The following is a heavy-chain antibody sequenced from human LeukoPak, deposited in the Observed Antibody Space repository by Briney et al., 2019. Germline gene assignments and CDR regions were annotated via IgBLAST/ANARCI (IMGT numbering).Heavy chain of an antibody. V-gene: IGHV3-64*01. Sequence: PGGSLRLSCAASGFTFSSYAMHWVRQAPGKGLEYVSAISSNGGSTYYANSVKGRFTISRDNSKNTLYLQMNSLRAEDTAVYYCARIGIRGVPLPDYMDVWGKGTTVTISS. CDR2: ISSNGGST. CDR1: GFTFSSYA. CDR3: ARIGIRGVPLPDYMDV. J-gene: IGHJ6*03. D-gene: IGHD3-10*01.